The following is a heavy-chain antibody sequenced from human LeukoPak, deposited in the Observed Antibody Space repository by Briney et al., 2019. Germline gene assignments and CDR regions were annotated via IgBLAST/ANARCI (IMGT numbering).Heavy chain of an antibody. Sequence: PGGSLRLSCAASGFTFSSYAMSWVRQAPGKGLEWVAVISYDGSNKYYADSVKGRFTISRDNSKNTLYLQMNSLRAEDTAVYYCARSAAGAEYFQHWGQGTLVTVSS. V-gene: IGHV3-30-3*01. CDR3: ARSAAGAEYFQH. J-gene: IGHJ1*01. D-gene: IGHD6-13*01. CDR2: ISYDGSNK. CDR1: GFTFSSYA.